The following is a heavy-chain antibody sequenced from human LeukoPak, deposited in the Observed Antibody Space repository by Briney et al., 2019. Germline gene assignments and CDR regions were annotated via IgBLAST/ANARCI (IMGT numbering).Heavy chain of an antibody. V-gene: IGHV4-59*01. CDR2: IYYSGST. CDR1: GGSISSYY. CDR3: ARAPLDYDSSGYTN. Sequence: SETLSLTCTVSGGSISSYYWSWIRQPPGKGLEWIGYIYYSGSTNYNPSLKSRVIISVDTSKNQFSLKLSSVTAADTAVYYCARAPLDYDSSGYTNWGQGTLVTVSS. D-gene: IGHD3-22*01. J-gene: IGHJ4*02.